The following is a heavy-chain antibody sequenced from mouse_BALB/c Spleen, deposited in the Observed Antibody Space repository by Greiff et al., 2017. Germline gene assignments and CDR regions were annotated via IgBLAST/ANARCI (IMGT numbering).Heavy chain of an antibody. Sequence: EVHLVESGGGLVQPGGSRKLSCAASGFTFSSFGMHWVRQAPEKGLEWVAYISSGSSTIYYADTVKGRFTISRDNPKNTLFLQMTSLRSEDTAMYYCARSITTKPWGYFDYWGQGTTLTVSS. J-gene: IGHJ2*01. CDR2: ISSGSSTI. V-gene: IGHV5-17*02. CDR1: GFTFSSFG. D-gene: IGHD1-1*01. CDR3: ARSITTKPWGYFDY.